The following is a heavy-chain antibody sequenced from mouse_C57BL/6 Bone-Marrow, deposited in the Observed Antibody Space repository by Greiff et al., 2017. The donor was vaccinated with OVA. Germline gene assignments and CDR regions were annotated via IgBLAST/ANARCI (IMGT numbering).Heavy chain of an antibody. J-gene: IGHJ4*01. CDR3: ARSKPDDAMDY. CDR2: IYPGSGNT. CDR1: GYSFTSYY. Sequence: QVQLQQSGPELVKPGASVKISCKASGYSFTSYYLHWVKQRPGQGLEWIGWIYPGSGNTKYNEKFKGKATLTADTSSSTAYMQLSSLTSEDSAVYYCARSKPDDAMDYWGQGTSVTVSS. V-gene: IGHV1-66*01.